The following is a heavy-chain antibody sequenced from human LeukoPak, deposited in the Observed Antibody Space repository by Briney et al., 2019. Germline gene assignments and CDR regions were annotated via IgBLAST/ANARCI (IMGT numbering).Heavy chain of an antibody. CDR1: GFTFSSYS. CDR3: ARYGNRCTAMVTVNYFDY. J-gene: IGHJ4*02. D-gene: IGHD5-18*01. Sequence: GRSLRLSCAASGFTFSSYSMNWVSQDPGKGLEWVSSISSSSSYIYYADSVKSRFTISRDNAKNSLYLQMSSLRAEDTAVYYCARYGNRCTAMVTVNYFDYWGQGTLVTVSS. CDR2: ISSSSSYI. V-gene: IGHV3-21*01.